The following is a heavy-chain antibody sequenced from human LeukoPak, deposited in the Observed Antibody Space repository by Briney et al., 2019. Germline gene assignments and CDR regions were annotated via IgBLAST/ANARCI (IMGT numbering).Heavy chain of an antibody. J-gene: IGHJ4*02. CDR3: ATSQCRGGSCYFDY. D-gene: IGHD2-15*01. CDR2: IYYSGST. V-gene: IGHV4-31*03. Sequence: SQTLSLTCTVSGGSISSGGSCWSWIRQHPAKGLEWIGFIYYSGSTYYNPSLMSRLTISVDTSKNQFSLKLSSVTAADTAVYYCATSQCRGGSCYFDYWGQGTLVTVSS. CDR1: GGSISSGGSC.